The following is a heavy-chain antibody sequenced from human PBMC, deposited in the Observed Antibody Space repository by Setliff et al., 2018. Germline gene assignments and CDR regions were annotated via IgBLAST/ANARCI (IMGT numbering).Heavy chain of an antibody. CDR1: GYTLTKYY. CDR3: ARDSYGDNLPYNWFAP. V-gene: IGHV1-69*13. CDR2: FIPSFGTA. Sequence: SVKVSCKASGYTLTKYYMHWVRQAPGQGLEWMGGFIPSFGTANYAQKFQGRLTITADESTSTAYMELNSLRSEDTAIYYCARDSYGDNLPYNWFAPWGQGTLVTVSS. D-gene: IGHD4-17*01. J-gene: IGHJ5*02.